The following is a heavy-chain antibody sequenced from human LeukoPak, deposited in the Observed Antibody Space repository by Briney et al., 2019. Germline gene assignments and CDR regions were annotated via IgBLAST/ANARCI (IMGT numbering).Heavy chain of an antibody. CDR2: INHSGST. J-gene: IGHJ6*04. CDR1: GGSFSDSY. V-gene: IGHV4-34*01. CDR3: AKGRRYGMDV. Sequence: SETLSLTCGVYGGSFSDSYWGWLRQPPGKGLEWIGEINHSGSTNYNPSLKSRVTISIDTSRKRFSLTLTSVTAADTAVYYCAKGRRYGMDVWGKGTTVTISS. D-gene: IGHD6-6*01.